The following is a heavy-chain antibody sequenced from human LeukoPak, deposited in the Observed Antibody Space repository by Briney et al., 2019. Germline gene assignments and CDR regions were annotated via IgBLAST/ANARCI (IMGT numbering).Heavy chain of an antibody. CDR3: ARVDSSSWHYYYYYYMDV. J-gene: IGHJ6*03. CDR2: MNPNSGNT. D-gene: IGHD6-13*01. CDR1: GYTFTSYD. Sequence: ASVNVSLKASGYTFTSYDINWVRQATGQGLEGMGLMNPNSGNTGNAQKFRGRVTLTRHTYISTPYMDLSSLRSEDTAVYYCARVDSSSWHYYYYYYMDVWGKGTTVTVSS. V-gene: IGHV1-8*01.